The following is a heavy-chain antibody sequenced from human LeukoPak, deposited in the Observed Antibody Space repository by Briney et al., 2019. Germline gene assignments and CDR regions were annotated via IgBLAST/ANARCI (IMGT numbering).Heavy chain of an antibody. D-gene: IGHD2-8*02. V-gene: IGHV3-30*02. CDR2: IRYDGSNK. J-gene: IGHJ4*02. CDR3: AKGEGYGYEQLVVFDY. Sequence: QPGGSLRLSCAASGFTFSSYGMHRVRQAPGKGLEWVAFIRYDGSNKYYADSVKGRFTISRDNSKNTLYLQMNTLRAEDTAVFYCAKGEGYGYEQLVVFDYWGQGTLVTVSS. CDR1: GFTFSSYG.